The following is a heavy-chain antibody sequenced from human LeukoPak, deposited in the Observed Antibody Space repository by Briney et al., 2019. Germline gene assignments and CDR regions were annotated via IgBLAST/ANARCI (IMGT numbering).Heavy chain of an antibody. CDR3: ARGVWAPFDY. J-gene: IGHJ4*02. CDR1: GFSLSNYW. CDR2: IKQDGSEK. Sequence: GGSLRLSCAASGFSLSNYWVNWVRQAPGKGLEWVANIKQDGSEKNYVDSVKGRFTISRDNAKNSLILQMNSLRDEDTAVYYCARGVWAPFDYWGQGTLVTVSS. D-gene: IGHD7-27*01. V-gene: IGHV3-7*01.